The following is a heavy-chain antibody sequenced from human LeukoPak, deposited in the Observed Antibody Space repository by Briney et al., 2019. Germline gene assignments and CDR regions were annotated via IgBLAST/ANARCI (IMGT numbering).Heavy chain of an antibody. CDR3: ARDQAAGGAFDI. J-gene: IGHJ3*02. CDR2: IYYSGST. Sequence: SETLSLTCTVSGGSISSSSYYWGWIRQPPGKGLEWIGSIYYSGSTYYNPSLKSRVTISVDTSKNQFSLKLSSVTAADTAVYYCARDQAAGGAFDIWGQGTMVTVSS. D-gene: IGHD6-13*01. CDR1: GGSISSSSYY. V-gene: IGHV4-39*07.